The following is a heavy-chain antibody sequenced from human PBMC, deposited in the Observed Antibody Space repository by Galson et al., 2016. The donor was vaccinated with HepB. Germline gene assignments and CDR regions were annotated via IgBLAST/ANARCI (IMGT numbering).Heavy chain of an antibody. Sequence: SLRLSCAASGFTFTSYWIHWVRQVPGEGLVWVSRINSDGSSTHYADSEKGRFTISRDNAKNTVYLQMNSLRVKDTAVYYCARVGVIPYYYYGMDVWGQGTMVIVSS. CDR3: ARVGVIPYYYYGMDV. V-gene: IGHV3-74*01. CDR1: GFTFTSYW. CDR2: INSDGSST. D-gene: IGHD3-10*01. J-gene: IGHJ6*01.